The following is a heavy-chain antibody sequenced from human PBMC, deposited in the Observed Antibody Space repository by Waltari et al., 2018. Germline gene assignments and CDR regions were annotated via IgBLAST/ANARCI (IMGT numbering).Heavy chain of an antibody. CDR2: ISHDGNQK. D-gene: IGHD5-18*01. V-gene: IGHV3-30*04. J-gene: IGHJ6*02. CDR1: GFTFSRYA. Sequence: QLEESGGGVVQPGRSLRLSCVVSGFTFSRYALHWVRQAPGKGLELVVLISHDGNQKFYGESVKGRFTISRDNSKQTLYLHMNSLRPEDTAVYYCARRGNTAMPQGGMDVWGQGTTVTVSS. CDR3: ARRGNTAMPQGGMDV.